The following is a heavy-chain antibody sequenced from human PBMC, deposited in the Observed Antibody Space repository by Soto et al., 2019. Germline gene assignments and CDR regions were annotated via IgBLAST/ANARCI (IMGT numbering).Heavy chain of an antibody. V-gene: IGHV3-23*01. Sequence: EVQLLESGGGLVQPGGSLRLSCAASGFTFSSYAMSWVRQAPGKGLEWVSAISGSGGSTYYADSVKGRFTISRDNSKNTLYLQMNILRAEDTAVYYCAKDLLVRGGGMDVWGQGPTVTVSS. D-gene: IGHD1-26*01. CDR1: GFTFSSYA. CDR3: AKDLLVRGGGMDV. CDR2: ISGSGGST. J-gene: IGHJ6*02.